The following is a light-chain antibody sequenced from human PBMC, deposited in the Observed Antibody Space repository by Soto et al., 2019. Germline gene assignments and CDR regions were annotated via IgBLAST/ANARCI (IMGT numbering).Light chain of an antibody. CDR3: QQGTSFPRT. V-gene: IGKV1-12*01. J-gene: IGKJ1*01. CDR2: AAS. CDR1: QGITSW. Sequence: DIQMTQSPSFVSASVGDRVTISCRASQGITSWLAWYQQKPGKAPQLLIYAASTLQGEVPSSFSGSGSGTEFTLTSSILQPEDFATYYCQQGTSFPRTFGQGTKWEIK.